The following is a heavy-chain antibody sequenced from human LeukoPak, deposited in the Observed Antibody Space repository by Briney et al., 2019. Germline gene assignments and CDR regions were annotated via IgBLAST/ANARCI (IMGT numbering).Heavy chain of an antibody. D-gene: IGHD3-16*01. V-gene: IGHV1-2*02. CDR3: ARVRYRLAQTYIDY. J-gene: IGHJ4*02. Sequence: ASVKVSCKASGYTFTSYGISWVRQAPGQGLEWMGWINPNSGDTNYAQKFQGRVTMTRDTSISTAYMELSRLRSDDTAVYYCARVRYRLAQTYIDYWGQGTLVTVSS. CDR2: INPNSGDT. CDR1: GYTFTSYG.